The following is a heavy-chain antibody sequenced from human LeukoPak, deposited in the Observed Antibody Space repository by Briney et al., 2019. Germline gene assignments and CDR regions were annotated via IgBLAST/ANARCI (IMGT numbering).Heavy chain of an antibody. Sequence: GASVTVSCTASGYSFISYGISWVRQAPGQGLEWMGWISVYNGHTNYAQKFQGRVTLTTDTSASTAYMELSSLRSEDTAVYYCARVFGVDYYYGMDVWGQGTTVTVSS. V-gene: IGHV1-18*01. CDR3: ARVFGVDYYYGMDV. CDR1: GYSFISYG. J-gene: IGHJ6*02. CDR2: ISVYNGHT. D-gene: IGHD3-10*02.